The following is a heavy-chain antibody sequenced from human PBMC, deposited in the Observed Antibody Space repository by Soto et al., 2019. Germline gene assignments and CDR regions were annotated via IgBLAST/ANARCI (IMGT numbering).Heavy chain of an antibody. CDR1: GFSFSSYA. D-gene: IGHD6-19*01. CDR2: ISGSGDST. J-gene: IGHJ4*02. V-gene: IGHV3-23*01. CDR3: ARRSSGWYFDY. Sequence: EVQLLESGGGLVQPGGSLRLSCAAYGFSFSSYAMNWVRQAPGKGVEWVSVISGSGDSTYYADSVKGRFTISRDNYKNTLYLQMISLRAEDTAVYYCARRSSGWYFDYWGQGTLVIVSS.